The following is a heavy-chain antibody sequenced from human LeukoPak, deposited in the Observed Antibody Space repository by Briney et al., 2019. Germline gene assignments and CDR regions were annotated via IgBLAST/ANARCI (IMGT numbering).Heavy chain of an antibody. J-gene: IGHJ4*02. CDR2: ISGYNGNT. Sequence: ASVKVSCKASGYTFKTYGITWVRQAPGQGLEWMGWISGYNGNTNYAQKFQGRVTMTTDTFTSTAYMELRSLRYDDTAVYYCARDEPVVGGTLVGYGGQGTLVTVPS. D-gene: IGHD1-26*01. CDR1: GYTFKTYG. V-gene: IGHV1-18*01. CDR3: ARDEPVVGGTLVGY.